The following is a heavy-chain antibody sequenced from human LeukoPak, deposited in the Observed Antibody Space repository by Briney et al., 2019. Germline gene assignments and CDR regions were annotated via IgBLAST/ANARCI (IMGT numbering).Heavy chain of an antibody. D-gene: IGHD3-10*01. CDR2: IYNSGST. J-gene: IGHJ6*02. CDR3: ARDASGVRGANYYYYGMDV. Sequence: SETLSLTCTVSGGSISSYYWSWIRQPPGKGLEWIGYIYNSGSTNYNPSLKSRVTISVDTSKNQFSLKLSSVTAADTAVYYCARDASGVRGANYYYYGMDVWGQGTTVTVSS. V-gene: IGHV4-59*01. CDR1: GGSISSYY.